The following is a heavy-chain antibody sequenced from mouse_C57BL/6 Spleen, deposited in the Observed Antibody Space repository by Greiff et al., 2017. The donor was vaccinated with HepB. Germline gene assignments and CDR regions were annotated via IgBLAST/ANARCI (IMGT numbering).Heavy chain of an antibody. CDR1: GYAFSSYW. V-gene: IGHV1-80*01. CDR3: ARSLTGGGPWFSY. D-gene: IGHD4-1*01. CDR2: IYPGDGDT. J-gene: IGHJ3*01. Sequence: VKLVESGAELVKPGASVKISCKASGYAFSSYWMNWVKQRPGKGLEWIGQIYPGDGDTNYNGKFKGKATLTADKSSSTAYMQLSSLTSEDSAVYFCARSLTGGGPWFSYWGQGTLVTVSA.